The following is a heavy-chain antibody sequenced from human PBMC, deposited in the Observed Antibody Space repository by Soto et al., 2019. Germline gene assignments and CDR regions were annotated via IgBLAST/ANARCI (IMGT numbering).Heavy chain of an antibody. J-gene: IGHJ6*02. CDR2: ISTYSGNT. Sequence: ASVKVSCKASGYTFTSYGITWVRQAPGQGLEWMGWISTYSGNTNYAQQLQGRVTMTTDTSTTTVYMELTNLRSDDTAVYYCARCIQGDYYYGMDVWGQGTTVTVSS. D-gene: IGHD5-18*01. CDR1: GYTFTSYG. V-gene: IGHV1-18*01. CDR3: ARCIQGDYYYGMDV.